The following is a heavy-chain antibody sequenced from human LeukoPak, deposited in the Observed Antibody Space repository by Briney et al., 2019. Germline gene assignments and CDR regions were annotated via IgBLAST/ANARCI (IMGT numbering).Heavy chain of an antibody. CDR3: ARDGARLDI. J-gene: IGHJ3*02. CDR2: ITTDTGNP. Sequence: ASVKVSCKASGYTFTNYAINWVRQAPGQGLEWMGWITTDTGNPTYAQGFTGRFVFSLDTSVTTAYLQITSLKAEDTAVYYYARDGARLDIWGQGTMVSVSS. D-gene: IGHD4/OR15-4a*01. CDR1: GYTFTNYA. V-gene: IGHV7-4-1*02.